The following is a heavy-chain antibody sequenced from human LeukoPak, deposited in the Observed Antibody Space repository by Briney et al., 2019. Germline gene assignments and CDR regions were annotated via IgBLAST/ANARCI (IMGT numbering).Heavy chain of an antibody. CDR1: GGSFSGYY. Sequence: SETLSLTCAVYGGSFSGYYWSWIRQPPGKGLEWIGEINHSGSTNYNPSLKSRVTISADTSKNQFSLKLSSVTAADTAVYYRARRLFRGYYDSSGYYHYWGQGTLVTVSS. J-gene: IGHJ4*02. CDR3: ARRLFRGYYDSSGYYHY. CDR2: INHSGST. D-gene: IGHD3-22*01. V-gene: IGHV4-34*01.